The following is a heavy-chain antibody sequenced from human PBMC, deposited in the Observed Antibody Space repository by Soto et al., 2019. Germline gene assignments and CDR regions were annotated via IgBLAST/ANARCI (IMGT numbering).Heavy chain of an antibody. D-gene: IGHD4-17*01. J-gene: IGHJ4*02. CDR3: ARDGKDYQDI. Sequence: LSLTCTVRGPSIPCSGYYWIWIGQRPGKVLEWIAYIFYTGSAXYNPSLETXLSISMNGSTKXFSLVXRSVSVADTAVYYCARDGKDYQDIWGKGTRVX. CDR2: IFYTGSA. CDR1: GPSIPCSGYY. V-gene: IGHV4-31*01.